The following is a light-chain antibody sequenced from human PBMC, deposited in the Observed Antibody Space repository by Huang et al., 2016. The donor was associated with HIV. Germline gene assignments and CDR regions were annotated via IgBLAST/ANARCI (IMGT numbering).Light chain of an antibody. CDR3: QQYSTSPWT. Sequence: EIVLTQSPDTLSLSPGERGALSCRASQNIINDYLALYQKKSGQAPGLLIHGSVVRATGVPVRFGGSGSGAEVILTIDRLEPEDFASYYCQQYSTSPWTFGPGTKSEVK. J-gene: IGKJ1*01. V-gene: IGKV3-20*01. CDR2: GSV. CDR1: QNIINDY.